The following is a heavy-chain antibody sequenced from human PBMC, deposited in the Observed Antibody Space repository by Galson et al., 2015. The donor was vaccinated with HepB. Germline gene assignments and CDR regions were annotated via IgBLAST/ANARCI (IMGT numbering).Heavy chain of an antibody. J-gene: IGHJ4*02. D-gene: IGHD6-19*01. CDR1: GYTFTSYA. CDR3: ARIWSDSSGWYYFDY. V-gene: IGHV1-3*01. Sequence: SVKVSCKASGYTFTSYAMHWVRQAPGQRLEWMGWINAGNGNAKYSQKFQGRVTITRDTSASTAYMELSSLRSEDTAVYYCARIWSDSSGWYYFDYWGQGTLVTVSS. CDR2: INAGNGNA.